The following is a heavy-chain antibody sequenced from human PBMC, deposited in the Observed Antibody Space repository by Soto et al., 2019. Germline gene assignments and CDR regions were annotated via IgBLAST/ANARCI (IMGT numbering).Heavy chain of an antibody. CDR1: GFTFSSYG. Sequence: QVQLVESGGGVVQPGRSLRLSCAASGFTFSSYGMHWVRQAPGKGLEWVAVISYDGNNKYYADSVKGRFTISRDNSKNTRYLQMNSVRSEDTAVYYCAKDEFLVVEVVRDYYGMDVWGQGTTGTVSS. CDR3: AKDEFLVVEVVRDYYGMDV. D-gene: IGHD2-15*01. CDR2: ISYDGNNK. V-gene: IGHV3-30*18. J-gene: IGHJ6*02.